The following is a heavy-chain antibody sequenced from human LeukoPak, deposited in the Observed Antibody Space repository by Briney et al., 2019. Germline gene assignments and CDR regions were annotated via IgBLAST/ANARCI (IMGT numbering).Heavy chain of an antibody. J-gene: IGHJ4*02. D-gene: IGHD5-18*01. V-gene: IGHV4-31*03. Sequence: SQTLSLTCTVSGGSISSGGYYWSWIRQHPGKGLEWIGYIYYSGSTNYNPSLKSRVTISVDTSKNQFSLKLSSVTAADTAVYYCARHRRGIQLWFFDYWGQGTLVTVSS. CDR1: GGSISSGGYY. CDR3: ARHRRGIQLWFFDY. CDR2: IYYSGST.